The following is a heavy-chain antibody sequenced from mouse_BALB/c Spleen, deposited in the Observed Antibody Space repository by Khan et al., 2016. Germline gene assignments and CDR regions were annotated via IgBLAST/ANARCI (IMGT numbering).Heavy chain of an antibody. CDR3: ARDYYGSSYFDY. J-gene: IGHJ2*01. Sequence: EVQLQESGPGLVKPSQSLSLTCPVTGYSITSDYAWNWIRQFPGNKLEWMGYISYSGSTSYNPSLKSRISITRDTSKNQFFLQLNSVTTEDTATYYCARDYYGSSYFDYWGQGTTLTVSS. CDR2: ISYSGST. D-gene: IGHD1-1*01. V-gene: IGHV3-2*02. CDR1: GYSITSDYA.